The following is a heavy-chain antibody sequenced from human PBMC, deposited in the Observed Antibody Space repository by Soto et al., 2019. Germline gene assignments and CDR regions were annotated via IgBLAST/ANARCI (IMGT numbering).Heavy chain of an antibody. Sequence: GGSLRLSCEASEFIFSNYGMHWVRQAPGKGLEWVALISYDGNNQYYADSVKGRFTISRDNSKNTLYLQMNSLRAEDTAVYYCAKREYYDFWTGPLSGDYFDSWGQGTLVTVSS. V-gene: IGHV3-30*18. CDR1: EFIFSNYG. CDR2: ISYDGNNQ. D-gene: IGHD3-3*01. J-gene: IGHJ4*02. CDR3: AKREYYDFWTGPLSGDYFDS.